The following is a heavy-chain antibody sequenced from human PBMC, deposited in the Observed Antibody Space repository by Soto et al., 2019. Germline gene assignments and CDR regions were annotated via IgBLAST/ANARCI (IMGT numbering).Heavy chain of an antibody. CDR3: AKAGGFGGYWYFDL. D-gene: IGHD3-10*01. CDR2: ISGSGGST. Sequence: EVQLLESGGGLVQPGGSLRLSCAASGFTFSSYAMSWVRQAPGKGLEWVSAISGSGGSTYYADSVKGRFTISRDNSKNPLYLQMNSLRAEGTAVYYCAKAGGFGGYWYFDLWGRGTLVTVSS. V-gene: IGHV3-23*01. CDR1: GFTFSSYA. J-gene: IGHJ2*01.